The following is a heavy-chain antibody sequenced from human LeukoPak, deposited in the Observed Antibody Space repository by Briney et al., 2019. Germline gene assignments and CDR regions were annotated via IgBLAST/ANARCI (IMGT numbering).Heavy chain of an antibody. CDR3: ARWASISREPGGFFDH. CDR1: GDSVTNDFF. D-gene: IGHD1-14*01. Sequence: SETLSLACTVSGDSVTNDFFWGWVRQPPGKELEWIGSFCLGRDTYYRPSLKSRVTISVDTSKNQFSLNLNSVTAADTAVYYCARWASISREPGGFFDHWGQGTLVTVSS. J-gene: IGHJ4*02. V-gene: IGHV4-38-2*02. CDR2: FCLGRDT.